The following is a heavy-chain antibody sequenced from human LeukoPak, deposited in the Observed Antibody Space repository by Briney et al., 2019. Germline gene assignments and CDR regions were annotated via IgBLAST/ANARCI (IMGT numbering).Heavy chain of an antibody. CDR2: LSSSGST. J-gene: IGHJ4*02. V-gene: IGHV4-39*01. CDR1: GASISSSIHY. CDR3: VRHVTGSAHDD. D-gene: IGHD3-10*01. Sequence: KPSETLSLTCTVSGASISSSIHYWGWFRQPPGKGLEWIGTLSSSGSTYYNPSLKSRVTIPVDTSKNQFSLRQSSVTAADTAVYYCVRHVTGSAHDDWGQGTLVTVSS.